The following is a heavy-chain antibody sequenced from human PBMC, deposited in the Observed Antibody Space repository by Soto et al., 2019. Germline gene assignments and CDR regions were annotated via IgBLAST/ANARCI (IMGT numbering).Heavy chain of an antibody. J-gene: IGHJ4*02. V-gene: IGHV3-23*01. CDR2: ISGSGGST. Sequence: LRLSCAASGFTFTNAWMNWVRQAPGKGLEWVSAISGSGGSTYYADSVKGRFTISRDNSKNTLYPQMNSLRAEDTAVYYCAKSPDDIVVVPAAMVFDCWGQGTLVTVSS. CDR1: GFTFTNAW. D-gene: IGHD2-2*01. CDR3: AKSPDDIVVVPAAMVFDC.